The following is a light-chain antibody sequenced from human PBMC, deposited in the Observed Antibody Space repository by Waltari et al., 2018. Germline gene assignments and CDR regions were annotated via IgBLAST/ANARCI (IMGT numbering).Light chain of an antibody. J-gene: IGKJ2*01. CDR2: DAS. V-gene: IGKV1-33*01. CDR3: QQFDAFPYT. Sequence: DILLTQSPTSLSASIGDRVTITCQASQPISNYLNWYQRKPGKAPKLLIYDASDLEPGVPLRFSGTGYGASFTLTISSLQPEDVATYYCQQFDAFPYTFGQGTNLQIK. CDR1: QPISNY.